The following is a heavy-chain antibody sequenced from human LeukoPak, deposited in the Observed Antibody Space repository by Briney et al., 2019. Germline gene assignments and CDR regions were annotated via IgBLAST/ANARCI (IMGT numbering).Heavy chain of an antibody. V-gene: IGHV3-23*01. CDR1: GFTFSSYA. D-gene: IGHD3-10*01. Sequence: GGSLRLSCAASGFTFSSYAMSWVRQAPGKGLEWVSAISGSGGSTYYADSVKGRFTISRDNSKNTLYLQMNSLRAEDTAVYYCAKDQGARLLWFGELTWFDPWGQGTLVTVSS. CDR3: AKDQGARLLWFGELTWFDP. J-gene: IGHJ5*02. CDR2: ISGSGGST.